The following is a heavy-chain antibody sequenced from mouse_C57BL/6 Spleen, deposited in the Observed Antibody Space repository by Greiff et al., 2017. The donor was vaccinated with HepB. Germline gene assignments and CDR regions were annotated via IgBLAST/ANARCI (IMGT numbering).Heavy chain of an antibody. CDR2: IHPNSGST. J-gene: IGHJ1*03. Sequence: QVHVKQPGAELVKPGASVKLSCKASGYTFTSYWMHWVKQRPGQGLEWIGMIHPNSGSTNYNEKFKSKATLTGDKSSSTAYMQLSSLTSEDSAVYYCARPYGSSYGYFDVWGTGTTVTVSS. V-gene: IGHV1-64*01. CDR3: ARPYGSSYGYFDV. D-gene: IGHD1-1*01. CDR1: GYTFTSYW.